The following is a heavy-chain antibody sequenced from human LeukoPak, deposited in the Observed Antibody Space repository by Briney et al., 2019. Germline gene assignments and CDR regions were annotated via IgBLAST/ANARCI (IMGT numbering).Heavy chain of an antibody. D-gene: IGHD3-22*01. CDR1: GGTFSSYA. V-gene: IGHV1-46*01. CDR3: ARLPHRTYYYDSSGYSSDY. Sequence: GSSVKVSCKASGGTFSSYAISWVRQAPGQGLEWMGIINPSGGSTSYAQKFQGRVTMTRDTSTSTVYMELSSLRSEDTAVYYCARLPHRTYYYDSSGYSSDYWGQGTLVTVSS. CDR2: INPSGGST. J-gene: IGHJ4*02.